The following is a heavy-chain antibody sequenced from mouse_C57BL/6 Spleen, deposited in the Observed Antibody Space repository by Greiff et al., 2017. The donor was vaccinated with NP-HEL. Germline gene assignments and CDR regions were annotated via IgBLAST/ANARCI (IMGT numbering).Heavy chain of an antibody. CDR2: IDPNSGGT. J-gene: IGHJ4*01. D-gene: IGHD1-1*01. V-gene: IGHV1-72*01. CDR1: GYTFTSYW. Sequence: QVQLQQPGAELVKPGASVKLSCKASGYTFTSYWMHWVKQRPGRGLEWIGRIDPNSGGTKYNEKFKSTATLTVDKPSSTAYMQLSSLTSEDSAVYYGAKGTTVVAPYYAMDYWGQGTSVTVSS. CDR3: AKGTTVVAPYYAMDY.